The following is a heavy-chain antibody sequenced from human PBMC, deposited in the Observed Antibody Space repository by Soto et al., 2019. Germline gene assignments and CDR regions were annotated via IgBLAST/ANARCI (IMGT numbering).Heavy chain of an antibody. CDR1: GGSISSGGYY. V-gene: IGHV4-39*01. CDR3: ARQLVVVTLVHDAFDV. Sequence: SETLSLTCTVSGGSISSGGYYWSWIRQQPGKGLEWIGYIYYSGGTDYNPSLKSRVTMSVDTSKNQFSLRVNSVTAADTAVYYCARQLVVVTLVHDAFDVWGQGTMVTVSS. CDR2: IYYSGGT. J-gene: IGHJ3*01. D-gene: IGHD3-22*01.